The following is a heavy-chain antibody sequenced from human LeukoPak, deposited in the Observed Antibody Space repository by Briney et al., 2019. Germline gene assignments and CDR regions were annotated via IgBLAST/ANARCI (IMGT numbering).Heavy chain of an antibody. CDR3: ARSLWPEDY. CDR1: GFTFSNLW. V-gene: IGHV3-7*01. CDR2: IKQDGSEK. Sequence: PGGSLRLSCAASGFTFSNLWMSWVRQAPGKGLKWVANIKQDGSEKYYVDSVKGRFTISRDNAKTTLYLQMNSLRAEDTAVYYCARSLWPEDYWGQGTLVTVSS. J-gene: IGHJ4*02. D-gene: IGHD5-18*01.